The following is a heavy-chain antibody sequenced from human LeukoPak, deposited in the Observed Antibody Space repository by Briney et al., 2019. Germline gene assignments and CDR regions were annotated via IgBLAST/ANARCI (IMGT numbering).Heavy chain of an antibody. J-gene: IGHJ4*02. CDR1: GFTFSTYS. V-gene: IGHV3-15*01. CDR2: IKNKTDGGST. Sequence: GGSLRLSCAASGFTFSTYSMSWVRQAPGEGLEWVGRIKNKTDGGSTDYAAPVKGRFTISRDDPKNTLYLQMSSLKSEDTGVYYCTIYPSFDYWGQGTLVTVSS. D-gene: IGHD3-16*02. CDR3: TIYPSFDY.